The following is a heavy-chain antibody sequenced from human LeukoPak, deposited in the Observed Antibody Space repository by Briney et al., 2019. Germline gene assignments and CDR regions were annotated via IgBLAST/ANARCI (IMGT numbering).Heavy chain of an antibody. CDR2: ISGSGGST. D-gene: IGHD3-10*01. Sequence: GGSLRLSCAASGFTFSSYAMSWVRQAPGKGLEWVSAISGSGGSTYYADSVKGRFTISRDNAKNSLYLQMNSLRAEDTAVYYCAATGADLHFDYWGQGTLVTVSS. V-gene: IGHV3-23*01. CDR3: AATGADLHFDY. J-gene: IGHJ4*02. CDR1: GFTFSSYA.